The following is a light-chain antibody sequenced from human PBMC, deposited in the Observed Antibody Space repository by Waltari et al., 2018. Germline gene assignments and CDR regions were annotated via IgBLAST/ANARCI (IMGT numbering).Light chain of an antibody. CDR1: QSLSRSR. CDR3: QQYGSSVMYT. J-gene: IGKJ2*01. V-gene: IGKV3-20*01. CDR2: AAS. Sequence: RATLSCRASQSLSRSRLAGYQQKPGQAPRLLMYAASRRATGIPDRFSGSGTGTDFSLTVSRVEPEDSAVYYCQQYGSSVMYTFGQGTKLEIQ.